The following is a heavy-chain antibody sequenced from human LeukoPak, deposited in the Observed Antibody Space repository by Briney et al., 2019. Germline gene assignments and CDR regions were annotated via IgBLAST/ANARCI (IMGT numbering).Heavy chain of an antibody. V-gene: IGHV3-66*02. J-gene: IGHJ4*02. CDR1: GFTVSSDY. D-gene: IGHD6-13*01. CDR2: IDSGCDT. Sequence: GGSLRLSCAVSGFTVSSDYMNWVRQAPGKGLEWVSLIDSGCDTYNADSVKSLFTISRDNTKNTLYLQMNSLRPEDTAVYYCTTGPGSTWYSDYWGQGTLVTVSS. CDR3: TTGPGSTWYSDY.